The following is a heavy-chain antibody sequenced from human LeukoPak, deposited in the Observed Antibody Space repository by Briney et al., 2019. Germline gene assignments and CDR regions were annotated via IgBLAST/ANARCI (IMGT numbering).Heavy chain of an antibody. CDR2: INPNIGGT. Sequence: ASVKVSCKASGYIFTASYIHWVRQAPRQGLEWMGWINPNIGGTSFAKKFQGRVTLTRDTSITTTYLELTGLRSDDTAVYSCARGDCSGVSCYSVDSWGQGTLVTVSS. J-gene: IGHJ4*02. D-gene: IGHD2-15*01. CDR1: GYIFTASY. V-gene: IGHV1-2*02. CDR3: ARGDCSGVSCYSVDS.